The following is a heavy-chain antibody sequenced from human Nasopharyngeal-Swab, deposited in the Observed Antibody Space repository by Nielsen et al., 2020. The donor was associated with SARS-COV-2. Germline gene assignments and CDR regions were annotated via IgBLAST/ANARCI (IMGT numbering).Heavy chain of an antibody. Sequence: SLKISSAASGLTFDDYAMHWVRPAPWKGLEWVSGISWNSGSIGYADSVKGRFTISRDNAKNSLYLQMNSLGAEDTALYYCAKQVAGGGGEVDYWGQGTLVTVSS. D-gene: IGHD3-16*01. CDR1: GLTFDDYA. V-gene: IGHV3-9*01. CDR2: ISWNSGSI. J-gene: IGHJ4*02. CDR3: AKQVAGGGGEVDY.